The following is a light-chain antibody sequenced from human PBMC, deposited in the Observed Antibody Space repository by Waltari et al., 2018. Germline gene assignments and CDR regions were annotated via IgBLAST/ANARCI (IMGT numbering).Light chain of an antibody. J-gene: IGLJ1*01. CDR1: SSDVGASNY. Sequence: QSALTQPASVSGSPGQSITISCTGTSSDVGASNYVSWYQQHPGKAPKLMIYDVTKRASEVSVLFSDSKSGNTASLTISGLQAEDVADYYSSSYIDDVTLYVFGTGTKITVL. V-gene: IGLV2-14*03. CDR3: SSYIDDVTLYV. CDR2: DVT.